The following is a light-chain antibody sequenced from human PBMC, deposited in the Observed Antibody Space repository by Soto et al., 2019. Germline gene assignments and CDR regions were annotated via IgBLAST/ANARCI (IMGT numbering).Light chain of an antibody. Sequence: EIVMTQSPATLSVSPGERATLSCRASQSVSSNLAWYQQKPGQAPRLLIYGASTRATGIPDRFSGSGSGTDFTLTISRLEPEDFAVYYCQQYGSSPRFTFGPGTKVDI. CDR1: QSVSSN. V-gene: IGKV3-20*01. CDR3: QQYGSSPRFT. CDR2: GAS. J-gene: IGKJ3*01.